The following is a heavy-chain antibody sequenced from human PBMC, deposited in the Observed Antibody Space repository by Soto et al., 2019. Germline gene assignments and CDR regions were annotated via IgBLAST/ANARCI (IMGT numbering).Heavy chain of an antibody. CDR3: HGYGY. CDR1: GFTVTINY. V-gene: IGHV3-53*01. D-gene: IGHD5-12*01. J-gene: IGHJ4*02. Sequence: EVQVVESGGGLVQPGGSLRLSCAVSGFTVTINYMSWVRQAPGKGLEWVSVIYSGGTIYYADSVKGRFTISRDTSKNTLYLQMNSLRGDDTAVYYCHGYGYLGQGTLVTVSS. CDR2: IYSGGTI.